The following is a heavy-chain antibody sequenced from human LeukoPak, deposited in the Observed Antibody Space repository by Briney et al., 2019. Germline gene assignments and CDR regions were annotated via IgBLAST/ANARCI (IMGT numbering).Heavy chain of an antibody. CDR3: ARRAGAYSHPYDY. D-gene: IGHD4/OR15-4a*01. CDR1: GFTFSYYE. V-gene: IGHV3-48*03. Sequence: PGGSLRLSCAVSGFTFSYYEMNWVRQAPGKGLEWVSYISSSGSTIYYADSVKGRFTISRDNAKNSLYLQMNSLRAEDTAVYYCARRAGAYSHPYDYWGQGTLVTVSS. CDR2: ISSSGSTI. J-gene: IGHJ4*02.